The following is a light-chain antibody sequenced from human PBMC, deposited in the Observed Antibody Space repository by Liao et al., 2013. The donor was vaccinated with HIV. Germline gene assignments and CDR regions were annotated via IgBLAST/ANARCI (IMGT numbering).Light chain of an antibody. J-gene: IGLJ3*02. CDR1: RLGDKY. V-gene: IGLV3-1*01. CDR2: QDS. CDR3: QVWDSGTAV. Sequence: SYEVTQPPSVSVSPGQTASIPCSGDRLGDKYVCWYQQKPGQSPVLVIYQDSKRPSGIPERFSASNSGNTATLTITGTQATDEADYYCQVWDSGTAVFGGGTKLTVL.